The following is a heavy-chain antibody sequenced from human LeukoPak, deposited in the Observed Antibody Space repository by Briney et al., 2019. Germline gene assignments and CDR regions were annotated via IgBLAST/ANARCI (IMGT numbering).Heavy chain of an antibody. CDR3: ARVGSGYYEYYFDY. J-gene: IGHJ4*02. CDR2: IYTSGST. Sequence: PSETLSLTCTVSGGSISSYYWSWIRQPAGKGLEWIGRIYTSGSTNYNPSLKSRVTMSVDTSKNQFSLKLSSVIAADTAVYYCARVGSGYYEYYFDYWGQGTLVTVSS. V-gene: IGHV4-4*07. D-gene: IGHD3-3*01. CDR1: GGSISSYY.